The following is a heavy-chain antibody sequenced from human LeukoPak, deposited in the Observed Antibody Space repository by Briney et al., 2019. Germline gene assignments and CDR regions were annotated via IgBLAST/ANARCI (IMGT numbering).Heavy chain of an antibody. Sequence: SETLSLTCSVSGGSISSSSYYWGWIRQPPGRGLEWIGSVYYSGSTYYNLSLKSRLTISVDTSKNQFSLKLSSVTAADTAVYYCARLSLIVGGIDYWGQGTLVTVSS. CDR2: VYYSGST. J-gene: IGHJ4*02. V-gene: IGHV4-39*01. CDR1: GGSISSSSYY. CDR3: ARLSLIVGGIDY. D-gene: IGHD1-26*01.